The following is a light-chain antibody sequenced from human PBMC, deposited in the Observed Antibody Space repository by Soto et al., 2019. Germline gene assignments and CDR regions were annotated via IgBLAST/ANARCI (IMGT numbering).Light chain of an antibody. CDR1: QSVSSSY. J-gene: IGKJ3*01. V-gene: IGKV3-20*01. Sequence: EIVLTQSPGTLSLSPGERATLSCRASQSVSSSYLAWYQQKPGQAPRLLIYGASSRATGIPDSFSGSGSGTDCTLTISRLEPEDCAVYYCQQYGRSTPLSTFGPGTKVY. CDR2: GAS. CDR3: QQYGRSTPLST.